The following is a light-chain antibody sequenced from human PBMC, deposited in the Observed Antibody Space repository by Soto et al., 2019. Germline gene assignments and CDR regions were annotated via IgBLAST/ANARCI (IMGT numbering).Light chain of an antibody. Sequence: DIQMTQSPASLSASVGDRVTITCQASQDISNYLNWYQQKPGKAPKLPIYDASNLETGVPSRFSGSGSGTHFTFTISSLQPEDIATYYCQQYDNLPTFGPGTKVDIK. CDR1: QDISNY. CDR3: QQYDNLPT. J-gene: IGKJ3*01. CDR2: DAS. V-gene: IGKV1-33*01.